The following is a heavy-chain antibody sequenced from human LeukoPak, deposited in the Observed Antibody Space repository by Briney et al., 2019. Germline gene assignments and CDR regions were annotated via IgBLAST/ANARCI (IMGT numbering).Heavy chain of an antibody. Sequence: GGSLRLSCAASGFTFSSYSMNWVRQAPGKGLEWVSSISSSSSYIYYADSVKGRFTISRDNAKNSLYLQMNSLRAEDTAVYYCARVRYYYDSSGPPRSIDYWGQGTLVTVSS. D-gene: IGHD3-22*01. CDR1: GFTFSSYS. J-gene: IGHJ4*02. CDR2: ISSSSSYI. CDR3: ARVRYYYDSSGPPRSIDY. V-gene: IGHV3-21*01.